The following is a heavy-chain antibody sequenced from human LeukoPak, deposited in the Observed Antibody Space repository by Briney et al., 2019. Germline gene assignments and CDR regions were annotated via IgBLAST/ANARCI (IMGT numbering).Heavy chain of an antibody. CDR3: ARATSDTSYNS. J-gene: IGHJ4*02. CDR1: GFTFSDYY. V-gene: IGHV3-11*06. D-gene: IGHD2/OR15-2a*01. CDR2: ISRNSYT. Sequence: GGSLRLSCAASGFTFSDYYMSWIRQAPGKGLEWVSYISRNSYTNYADSVKGRFTISRDNAKNSLYLQMTSLRAEDTAVYYCARATSDTSYNSWGQGTLVTVSS.